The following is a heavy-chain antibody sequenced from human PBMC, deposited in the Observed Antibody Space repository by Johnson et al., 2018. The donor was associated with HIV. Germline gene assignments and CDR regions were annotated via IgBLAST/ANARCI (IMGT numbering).Heavy chain of an antibody. CDR2: IKSKTDGGTT. V-gene: IGHV3-15*01. CDR3: TTAIVIDAFDI. J-gene: IGHJ3*02. Sequence: VRLVESGGGLVKPGGSLRLSCAASGFTFSNAWMSWVRQAPGKGLEWVGRIKSKTDGGTTDYAAPVKGRFTISRDDSKNTLYLQMNSLTTEDTAVYYCTTAIVIDAFDIWGQGTMVTVSS. CDR1: GFTFSNAW. D-gene: IGHD3-16*02.